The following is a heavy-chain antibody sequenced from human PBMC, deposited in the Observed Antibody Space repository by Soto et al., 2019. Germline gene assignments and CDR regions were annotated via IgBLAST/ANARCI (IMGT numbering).Heavy chain of an antibody. CDR2: ISGGGDAP. Sequence: EVQLLESGGGLVQPGGSLRLSCAGSGFTFINYAMNWVRQAPGKGLEWVSTISGGGDAPFFADSVRGRFTISRDNSKNTVTLQMNNLGVEDTAVYFCARKVPGSTSRPDYWYFGLWGRGTLVTVSS. J-gene: IGHJ2*01. CDR1: GFTFINYA. D-gene: IGHD2-2*01. CDR3: ARKVPGSTSRPDYWYFGL. V-gene: IGHV3-23*01.